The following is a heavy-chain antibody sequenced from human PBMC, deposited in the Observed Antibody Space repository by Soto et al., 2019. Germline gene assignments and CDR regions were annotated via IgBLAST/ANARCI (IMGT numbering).Heavy chain of an antibody. CDR2: ISYDGSNK. D-gene: IGHD3-10*01. J-gene: IGHJ4*02. Sequence: GGSLRLSCAASGFTFSSYGMHWVRQAPGKGLEWVAVISYDGSNKYYADSVKGRFTISRDNSKNTLYLQMNSLRAEDTAVYYCAKDQLLLWFGELLSGLYDYWGQGTLVTVSS. V-gene: IGHV3-30*18. CDR3: AKDQLLLWFGELLSGLYDY. CDR1: GFTFSSYG.